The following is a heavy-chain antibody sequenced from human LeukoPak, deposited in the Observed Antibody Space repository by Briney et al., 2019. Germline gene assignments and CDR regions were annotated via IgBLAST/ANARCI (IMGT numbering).Heavy chain of an antibody. CDR3: ARSGWPYYFDY. CDR1: GFTFSSYW. V-gene: IGHV3-74*01. CDR2: IHSDGSST. J-gene: IGHJ4*02. D-gene: IGHD3-22*01. Sequence: GGSLRLSCAASGFTFSSYWMHWVRQAPGKGLVWVSRIHSDGSSTSYVDSVRGRFTISRDDAKSTLYLQMNSLRAEDTAVYYCARSGWPYYFDYWGQGTLVTVSS.